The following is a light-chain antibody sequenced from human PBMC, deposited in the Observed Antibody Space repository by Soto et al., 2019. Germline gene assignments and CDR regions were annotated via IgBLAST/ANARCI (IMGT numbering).Light chain of an antibody. V-gene: IGKV1-39*01. CDR2: APA. Sequence: DLQMTQSPASLTASVGDRVTITCRASQTISKYLSWYQQKPGKAPKLLIYAPANLHSGAPSRFIGKRSETDFSLTILSLQPEDFATYEFLLTHSLPPVIFGQGNRL. CDR1: QTISKY. J-gene: IGKJ5*01. CDR3: LLTHSLPPVI.